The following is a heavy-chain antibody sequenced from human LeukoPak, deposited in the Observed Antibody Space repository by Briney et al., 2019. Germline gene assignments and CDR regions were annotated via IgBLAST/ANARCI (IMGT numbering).Heavy chain of an antibody. J-gene: IGHJ3*02. D-gene: IGHD1-26*01. CDR1: GYTFTSYD. Sequence: ASVKVSGKASGYTFTSYDINWVRQATGQGLEWMGWMNPNSGNTGYAQKFQGRVTMTRNTSISTAYMELSSLRSEDTAVYYCARGWEPNDAFDIWGQGTMVTVSS. CDR2: MNPNSGNT. CDR3: ARGWEPNDAFDI. V-gene: IGHV1-8*01.